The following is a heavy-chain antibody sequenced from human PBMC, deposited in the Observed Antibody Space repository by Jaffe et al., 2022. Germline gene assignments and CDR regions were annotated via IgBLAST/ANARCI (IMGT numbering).Heavy chain of an antibody. D-gene: IGHD4-17*01. CDR3: ARDIGYRDDGFYYYYYMDV. CDR1: GGSISSGSYY. CDR2: IYTSGST. Sequence: QVQLQESGPGLVKPSQTLSLTCTVSGGSISSGSYYWSWIRQPAGKGLEWIGRIYTSGSTNYNPSLKSRVTISVDTSKNQFSLKLSSVTAADTAVYYCARDIGYRDDGFYYYYYMDVWGKGTTVTVSS. V-gene: IGHV4-61*02. J-gene: IGHJ6*03.